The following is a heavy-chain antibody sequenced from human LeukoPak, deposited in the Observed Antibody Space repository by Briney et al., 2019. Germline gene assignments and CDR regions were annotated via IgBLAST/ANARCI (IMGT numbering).Heavy chain of an antibody. CDR2: INHSGST. D-gene: IGHD3-22*01. Sequence: SETLSLTCAVYGGSFSGYYWSWIRQPPGKGLEWIGEINHSGSTNYNPSLKSRVTISVDTSKNQFSLKLSSVTAADTAVYYCVRVWGKFFTMIVGYNWFDPWGQGTLVTVSS. J-gene: IGHJ5*02. CDR1: GGSFSGYY. V-gene: IGHV4-34*01. CDR3: VRVWGKFFTMIVGYNWFDP.